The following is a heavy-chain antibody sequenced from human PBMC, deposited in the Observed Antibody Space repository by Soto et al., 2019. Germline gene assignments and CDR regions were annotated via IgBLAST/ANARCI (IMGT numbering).Heavy chain of an antibody. V-gene: IGHV3-7*01. CDR2: IKQDGSEK. J-gene: IGHJ3*02. Sequence: GGSLRLSCAASGFTFSSYWMSWVRQAPGKGLEWVANIKQDGSEKYYVDSVKGRFTISRDNAKNSLYLQMNSLRAEDTAVYYCARVVRYYDSSGYSRIDAFDIWGQGTMVTVSS. CDR1: GFTFSSYW. CDR3: ARVVRYYDSSGYSRIDAFDI. D-gene: IGHD3-22*01.